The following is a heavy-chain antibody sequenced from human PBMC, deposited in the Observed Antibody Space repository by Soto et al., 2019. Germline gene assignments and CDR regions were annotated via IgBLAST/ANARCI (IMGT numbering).Heavy chain of an antibody. CDR3: ASLDTTVVTSDY. D-gene: IGHD5-18*01. Sequence: ASVKVSCKASGYTFTNYGISWVRQAPGQGLEWMGWISAYNGNTNYAQKLQGRVTMTTDTSTSTAYMELRSLRSDDTAVYYCASLDTTVVTSDYWGQGTLVTVSS. V-gene: IGHV1-18*01. CDR2: ISAYNGNT. CDR1: GYTFTNYG. J-gene: IGHJ4*02.